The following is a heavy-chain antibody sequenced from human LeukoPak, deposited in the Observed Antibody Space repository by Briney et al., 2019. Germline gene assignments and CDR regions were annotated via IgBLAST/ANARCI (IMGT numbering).Heavy chain of an antibody. V-gene: IGHV4-38-2*02. CDR1: GYSISSGYY. CDR3: ARGLNNRKSGRRFDVFEI. Sequence: SETLSLTCTVSGYSISSGYYWGWIRQPPGKGLEWIGSIYHSVSTYYNPSLKSRVTISVDTSKNQFSLKLSSVTAADTAVYYCARGLNNRKSGRRFDVFEIWGQGAMVTVSS. J-gene: IGHJ3*02. D-gene: IGHD1-14*01. CDR2: IYHSVST.